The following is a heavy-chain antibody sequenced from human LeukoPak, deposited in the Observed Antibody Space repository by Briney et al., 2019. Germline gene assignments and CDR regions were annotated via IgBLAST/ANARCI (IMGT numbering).Heavy chain of an antibody. CDR3: AWEQHASLGRRLGL. Sequence: NPGGSLRLSCAASGFTFSNAWMSWVRQAPGKGLEWVGRLKSYGAGGTTDYSAPVRGRFTISRDDSENKLYLQMISLQTEDTAVYFCAWEQHASLGRRLGLWGQGTLVTVAS. CDR1: GFTFSNAW. V-gene: IGHV3-15*01. CDR2: LKSYGAGGTT. J-gene: IGHJ4*02. D-gene: IGHD1/OR15-1a*01.